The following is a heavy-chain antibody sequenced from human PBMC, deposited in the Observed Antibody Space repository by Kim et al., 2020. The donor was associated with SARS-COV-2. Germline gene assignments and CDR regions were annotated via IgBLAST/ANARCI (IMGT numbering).Heavy chain of an antibody. V-gene: IGHV4-31*02. Sequence: YNPSLKSRVTISVDTSKNQFSLKRSAVTAADTAVYYCARRPFYYYYGMDVWGQGTTVTVSS. J-gene: IGHJ6*02. CDR3: ARRPFYYYYGMDV.